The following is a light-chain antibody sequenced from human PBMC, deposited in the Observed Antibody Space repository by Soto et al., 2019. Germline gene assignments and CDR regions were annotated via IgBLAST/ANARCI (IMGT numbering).Light chain of an antibody. CDR3: VSWDDNLNGGV. CDR1: SSTIGTYT. J-gene: IGLJ3*02. CDR2: TDY. Sequence: QSVLTQPPSASGTPGQRVTISCSGTSSTIGTYTVNWYQQLPGTAPKLLIYTDYQRPSGVPDRFSGSKSGTSASLAINGLHSEDEADYYCVSWDDNLNGGVFGGGTKVTVL. V-gene: IGLV1-44*01.